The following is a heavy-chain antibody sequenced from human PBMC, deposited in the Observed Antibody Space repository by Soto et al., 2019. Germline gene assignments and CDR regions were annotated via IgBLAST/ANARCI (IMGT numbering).Heavy chain of an antibody. CDR1: GGSVSSGDDY. D-gene: IGHD5-18*01. Sequence: SETLSLTWTVSGGSVSSGDDYWSWIRQPPGKGLEWIGYIYYSGNTNYTPSLKSRVIISVDTSKNLFSLKLTSVTAADTAVYYCARIPVDTSMIYWLDPWGQGTLVTVSS. CDR3: ARIPVDTSMIYWLDP. V-gene: IGHV4-61*08. J-gene: IGHJ5*02. CDR2: IYYSGNT.